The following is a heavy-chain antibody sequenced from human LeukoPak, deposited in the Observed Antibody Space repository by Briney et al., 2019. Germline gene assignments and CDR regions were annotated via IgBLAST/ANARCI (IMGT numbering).Heavy chain of an antibody. Sequence: SETLSLTCTVSGGSTSSYYWSWLRQPPGKGLEWIGYMYYNERTNYNPSLKSRVTISVDTSKNQFSLKPSSVTAADTAVYYCALTRRWLYRYWGQGTLVTVSS. J-gene: IGHJ4*02. CDR1: GGSTSSYY. CDR2: MYYNERT. D-gene: IGHD5-24*01. V-gene: IGHV4-59*12. CDR3: ALTRRWLYRY.